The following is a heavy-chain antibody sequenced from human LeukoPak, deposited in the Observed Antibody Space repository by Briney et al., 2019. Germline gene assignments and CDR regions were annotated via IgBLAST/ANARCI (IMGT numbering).Heavy chain of an antibody. CDR2: IYPRDSHT. V-gene: IGHV5-51*01. CDR3: TRVDFYYYYIDF. CDR1: GYSFTDYW. Sequence: GESLKISCKASGYSFTDYWSGWVRQMPGKGLEWMGIIYPRDSHTIYSPSFQGQVTVSADKSITTAYLQWSSLKASDTAIYYCTRVDFYYYYIDFWGKATTVSVSS. J-gene: IGHJ6*03.